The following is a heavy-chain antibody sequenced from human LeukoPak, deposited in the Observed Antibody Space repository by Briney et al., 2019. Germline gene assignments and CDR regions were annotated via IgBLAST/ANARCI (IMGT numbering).Heavy chain of an antibody. D-gene: IGHD1/OR15-1a*01. J-gene: IGHJ6*02. CDR3: ARSGTSRYYFYGMDV. CDR1: GGSISSYY. CDR2: IYYTGST. Sequence: SETLSLTCTVSGGSISSYYWTWIRQPPGKGLEWIGYIYYTGSTNYNPSLKSRVTISVDTSKNQFSLKLNSVTATDTAAYYCARSGTSRYYFYGMDVWGQGTTVTVSS. V-gene: IGHV4-59*08.